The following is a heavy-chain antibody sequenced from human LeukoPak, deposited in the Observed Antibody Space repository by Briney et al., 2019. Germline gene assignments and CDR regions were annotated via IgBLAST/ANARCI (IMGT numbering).Heavy chain of an antibody. CDR3: ARHVGYYDFWSGYSAYFDY. CDR1: GGSISSSSYY. D-gene: IGHD3-3*01. Sequence: PSETLSLTCTVSGGSISSSSYYWGWIRQPPGKGLEWIGSIYYSGSTYYNPPLKSRVTISVDTSKNQFSLKLSSVTAADTAVYYCARHVGYYDFWSGYSAYFDYWGQGTLVTVSS. CDR2: IYYSGST. V-gene: IGHV4-39*01. J-gene: IGHJ4*02.